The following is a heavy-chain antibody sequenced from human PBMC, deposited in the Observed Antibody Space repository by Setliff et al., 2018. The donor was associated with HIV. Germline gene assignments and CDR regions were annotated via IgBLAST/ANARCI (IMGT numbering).Heavy chain of an antibody. Sequence: SETLSLTCAVYGGSFSGYYWSWIRQPPGKGLEWIGEINHSGSTKYNPSLKSRVNISVDTSKNQFSLKLSSVTAADTAVYYCARAQYYYGYYPHYFDYWGQGTLVTVSS. CDR1: GGSFSGYY. CDR3: ARAQYYYGYYPHYFDY. D-gene: IGHD3-10*01. CDR2: INHSGST. J-gene: IGHJ4*02. V-gene: IGHV4-34*01.